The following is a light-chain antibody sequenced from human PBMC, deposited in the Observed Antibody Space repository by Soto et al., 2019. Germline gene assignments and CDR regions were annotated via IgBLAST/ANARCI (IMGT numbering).Light chain of an antibody. V-gene: IGLV2-14*01. CDR2: EVS. Sequence: QSALTQPASVSGSPGQSITISCTGTSSDVGGYNYVSWYQQHPDKAPKLMIYEVSNRPSGVSNRFSASKSGNTASLTISGFQAEDEADYYCSSYTTSSPYVLFGGGTKLTVL. CDR3: SSYTTSSPYVL. CDR1: SSDVGGYNY. J-gene: IGLJ2*01.